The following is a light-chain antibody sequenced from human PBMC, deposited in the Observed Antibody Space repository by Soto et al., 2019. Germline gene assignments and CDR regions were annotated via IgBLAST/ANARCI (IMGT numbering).Light chain of an antibody. Sequence: DIQMTQFPSTLSASVGDRVTITCRASQSIRSWLAWYQQKPGKAPNLLIYKASSLPSGVPSRFSGSGYGTEFTFTISSLQPDDIATYYCQQYDSYSTFGGGTKVQIK. J-gene: IGKJ4*01. V-gene: IGKV1-5*03. CDR3: QQYDSYST. CDR1: QSIRSW. CDR2: KAS.